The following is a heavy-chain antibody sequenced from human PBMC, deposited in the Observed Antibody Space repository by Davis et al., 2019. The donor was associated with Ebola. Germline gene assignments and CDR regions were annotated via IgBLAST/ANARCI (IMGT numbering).Heavy chain of an antibody. CDR3: ARASGWYPPDY. CDR2: IYYSGST. CDR1: GGSISSYY. D-gene: IGHD6-19*01. Sequence: SETLSLTCTVPGGSISSYYWGWIRQPPGKGLEWIGSIYYSGSTYYNPSLKSRVTISVDTSKNQFSLKLSSVTAADTAVYYCARASGWYPPDYWGQGTLVTVSS. J-gene: IGHJ4*02. V-gene: IGHV4-39*01.